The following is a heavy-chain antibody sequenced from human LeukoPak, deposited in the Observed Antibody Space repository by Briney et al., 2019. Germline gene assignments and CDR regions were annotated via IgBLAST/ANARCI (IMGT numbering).Heavy chain of an antibody. V-gene: IGHV3-30*03. Sequence: GGSLRLSCAASGFTFSSYGMHWVRKAPGKGLEWVAVISYDGSNKYYSDSVLSRFTISRDNSKHTLYLQMNSLRAEDTAVYYCASGGYSSSCDVWGQGTTVTVSS. CDR3: ASGGYSSSCDV. CDR1: GFTFSSYG. D-gene: IGHD6-6*01. J-gene: IGHJ6*02. CDR2: ISYDGSNK.